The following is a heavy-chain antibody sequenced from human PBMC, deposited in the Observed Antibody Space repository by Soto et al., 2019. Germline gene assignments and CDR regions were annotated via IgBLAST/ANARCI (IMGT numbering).Heavy chain of an antibody. J-gene: IGHJ4*02. CDR1: GFTFTNYG. V-gene: IGHV1-18*01. CDR2: ISPYNGNT. Sequence: QVQLVQSGAEVMKPGASVKVSCKASGFTFTNYGITWVRQAPGQGLEWMGWISPYNGNTNYAQKFQGRVTVTTDTSTSTAYMELRSLRSDDTAVYYCARSYYYDPPVGHFDCWGQGTLVTVSS. CDR3: ARSYYYDPPVGHFDC. D-gene: IGHD3-22*01.